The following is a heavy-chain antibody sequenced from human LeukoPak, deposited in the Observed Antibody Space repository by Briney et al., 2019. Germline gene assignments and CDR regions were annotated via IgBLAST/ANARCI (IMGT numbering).Heavy chain of an antibody. J-gene: IGHJ3*02. CDR3: AKDLIVGATADVYDI. CDR1: GFTFSSYA. Sequence: PGGSLRLSCAASGFTFSSYAMSWVRQAPGKGLEWVSVISGSGGGTYYADSVKGWFTISRDNSKNTLYLQMNSLRAEDTAIYYCAKDLIVGATADVYDIWGQGTMVTVSS. D-gene: IGHD1-26*01. CDR2: ISGSGGGT. V-gene: IGHV3-23*01.